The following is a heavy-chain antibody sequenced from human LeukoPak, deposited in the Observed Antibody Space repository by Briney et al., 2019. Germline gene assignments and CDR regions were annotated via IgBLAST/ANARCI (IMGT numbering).Heavy chain of an antibody. CDR1: GFTVSSNY. CDR3: ARDRAGDYYFDY. V-gene: IGHV3-66*02. Sequence: GGSLRLSCAASGFTVSSNYMSWVRQAPGKGLEWVSVIYSGGSTYYADSVKGRFTISRDNSKNTLYLQMNSLRAKDTAVYYCARDRAGDYYFDYWGQGTLVTVSS. D-gene: IGHD6-19*01. J-gene: IGHJ4*02. CDR2: IYSGGST.